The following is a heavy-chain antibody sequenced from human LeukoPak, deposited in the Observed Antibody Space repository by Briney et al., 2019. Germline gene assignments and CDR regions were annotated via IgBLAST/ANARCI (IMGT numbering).Heavy chain of an antibody. CDR1: GGSFSSYY. CDR3: AKHPWFGEFWYFDL. V-gene: IGHV4-59*10. Sequence: SETLSLTCAVYGGSFSSYYWSWIRQPAGKGLEWIGRIYTSGSTNYNPSLKSRVTMSLDTSKNQFSLNLSSVTAADTAVYYCAKHPWFGEFWYFDLWGRGTLVTVSS. D-gene: IGHD3-10*01. CDR2: IYTSGST. J-gene: IGHJ2*01.